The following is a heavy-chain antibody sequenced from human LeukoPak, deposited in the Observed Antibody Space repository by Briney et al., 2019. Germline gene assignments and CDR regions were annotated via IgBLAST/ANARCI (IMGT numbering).Heavy chain of an antibody. CDR2: IYQSGST. J-gene: IGHJ4*02. CDR3: ARGGIPDY. V-gene: IGHV4-38-2*02. Sequence: SETLSLTCTVSGYSISSGYYWGWIRQPPGKGLEWIGSIYQSGSTYYNPSLKSRVTISVDTSKNQFSLKLSSVTAADTAVYYCARGGIPDYWGQGILVTVSS. CDR1: GYSISSGYY. D-gene: IGHD2-21*01.